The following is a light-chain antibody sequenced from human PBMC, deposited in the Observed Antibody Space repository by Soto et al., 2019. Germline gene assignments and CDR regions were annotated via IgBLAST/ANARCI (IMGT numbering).Light chain of an antibody. CDR2: AAS. V-gene: IGKV1-39*01. J-gene: IGKJ2*01. CDR1: QSIAGY. CDR3: QQSYSPPPT. Sequence: DIPMTQFPSSLSASVGDRVIITCRASQSIAGYLNWYQQRPGKAPNLLIYAASSLQSGVPSRFSGSGSGTDFTLTISSLQPEDFATYYCQQSYSPPPTFGQGTELEIK.